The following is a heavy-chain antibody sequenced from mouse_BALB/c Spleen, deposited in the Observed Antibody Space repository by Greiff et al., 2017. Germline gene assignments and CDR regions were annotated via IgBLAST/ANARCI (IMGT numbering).Heavy chain of an antibody. Sequence: VQLQQSGAGLVRPGASVKMSCTASGFSFTNYWMPWVKQRPGQGLEWIGAIDPGNSDTSYNQKFKGKSTVTAVTSASTAYMELSSLTTEDSAVYYCTRVTYYGALAYWGQGTLVTVSA. J-gene: IGHJ3*01. D-gene: IGHD1-2*01. CDR2: IDPGNSDT. CDR3: TRVTYYGALAY. V-gene: IGHV1-5*01. CDR1: GFSFTNYW.